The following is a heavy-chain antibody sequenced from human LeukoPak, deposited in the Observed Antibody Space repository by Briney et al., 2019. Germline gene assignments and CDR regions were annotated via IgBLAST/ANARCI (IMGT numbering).Heavy chain of an antibody. CDR2: IYHSGST. CDR3: ARDGSGIVYFQH. Sequence: SQTLSLTCAVSGGSISSGGYSWSWIRQPPGKGLEWIGYIYHSGSTYYNPSLKSRVTISVDRSKNQFSLKLSSVTAADTAVYYCARDGSGIVYFQHWGQGTLVTVSS. J-gene: IGHJ1*01. CDR1: GGSISSGGYS. D-gene: IGHD3-22*01. V-gene: IGHV4-30-2*01.